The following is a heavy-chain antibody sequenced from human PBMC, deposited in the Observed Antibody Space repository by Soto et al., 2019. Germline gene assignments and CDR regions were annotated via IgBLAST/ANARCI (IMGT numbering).Heavy chain of an antibody. V-gene: IGHV4-30-4*01. CDR1: GGSISSGDYY. D-gene: IGHD3-10*01. CDR3: ARAGRNFKYYYGSGSYCFDY. J-gene: IGHJ4*02. Sequence: SETLSLTCTVSGGSISSGDYYWSWIRQPPGKGLEWIGYIYYSGSTYYNPSLKSRVTISVDTSKNQFSLKLSSVTAADTAVYYCARAGRNFKYYYGSGSYCFDYWGQGTLVTVSS. CDR2: IYYSGST.